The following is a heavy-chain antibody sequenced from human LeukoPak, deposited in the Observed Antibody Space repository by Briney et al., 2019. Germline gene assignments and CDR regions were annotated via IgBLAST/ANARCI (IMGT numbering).Heavy chain of an antibody. V-gene: IGHV4-34*01. D-gene: IGHD3-3*01. CDR2: IHPSGTT. Sequence: PSETLSLTCTVYGGSFSHNYWHWIRQPPGKGLEWIGEIHPSGTTTYHPSLDSRVSISVDTPNTQFSLRVTSVPAADTAIYYCARGVDSAKVGYWGRGTLVTVSS. J-gene: IGHJ4*02. CDR1: GGSFSHNY. CDR3: ARGVDSAKVGY.